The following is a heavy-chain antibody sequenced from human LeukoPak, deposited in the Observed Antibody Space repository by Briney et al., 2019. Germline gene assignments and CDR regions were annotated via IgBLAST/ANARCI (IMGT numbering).Heavy chain of an antibody. D-gene: IGHD3-16*01. CDR3: ARWSSNYGYAFDI. J-gene: IGHJ3*02. CDR1: GFTVTSNH. V-gene: IGHV3-53*01. CDR2: IYTGGST. Sequence: GGSLRLSCAASGFTVTSNHMSWVRQAPGKRLEWVSGIYTGGSTSYADSVKGRFTISRDASKNTLYLQMNSLRAEDTAVYYCARWSSNYGYAFDIWGQGTVVTVS.